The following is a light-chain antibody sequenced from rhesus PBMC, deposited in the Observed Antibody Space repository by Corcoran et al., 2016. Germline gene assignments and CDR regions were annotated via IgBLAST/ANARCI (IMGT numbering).Light chain of an antibody. CDR3: PQHHSYPPT. CDR2: DAS. J-gene: IGKJ1*01. Sequence: IQMTQSPSSLSASVGDTVTITCRASQGISKYLVWYQQKPGKDPTPLIYDASNLEIGVPSRFRGSGSGTDLTPTISSRQPEDFATYYYPQHHSYPPTFGQGTKVEIE. V-gene: IGKV1S14*01. CDR1: QGISKY.